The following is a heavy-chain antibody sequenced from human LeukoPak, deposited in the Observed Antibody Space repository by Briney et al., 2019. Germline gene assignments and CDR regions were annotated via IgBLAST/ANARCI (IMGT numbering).Heavy chain of an antibody. D-gene: IGHD1-26*01. Sequence: PSETLSLTCTVSGGSISSYYWSWIRQPAGKGLEWIGRIYTSGSTNYNPSLKSRVTMSTDTSTSTAYMELRSLRSDDTAVYYCARGHRLVGATSIDYFDYWGQGTLVTVSS. J-gene: IGHJ4*02. CDR2: IYTSGST. CDR1: GGSISSYY. V-gene: IGHV4-4*07. CDR3: ARGHRLVGATSIDYFDY.